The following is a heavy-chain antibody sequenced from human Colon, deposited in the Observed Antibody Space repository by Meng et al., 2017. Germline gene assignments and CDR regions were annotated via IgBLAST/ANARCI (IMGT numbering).Heavy chain of an antibody. J-gene: IGHJ5*02. CDR1: GFAFTSYP. Sequence: VQLVESGGGPVQPGGSLGLACEASGFAFTSYPMTWVRQTPGQGLDWVSGISSSGDRTYYADSVKGRFTISRDNSKNTLYLQLNSLRAEDTAIYYCAKPWMQLWLPDRWGQGTLVTVSS. V-gene: IGHV3-23*04. D-gene: IGHD5-18*01. CDR3: AKPWMQLWLPDR. CDR2: ISSSGDRT.